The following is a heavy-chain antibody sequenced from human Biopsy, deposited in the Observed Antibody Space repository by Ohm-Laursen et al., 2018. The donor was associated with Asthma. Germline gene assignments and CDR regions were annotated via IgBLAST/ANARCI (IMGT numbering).Heavy chain of an antibody. D-gene: IGHD3-22*01. Sequence: SLRLSCAASGFTFSDYYMSWIRQAPGKGPEWVSTIYSGGDTFYAESVQGRFTISRDYSKNTVYLQMHSLTTEDTAVYFCATPYYYDSSGWGYWGQGTLVTVSS. CDR1: GFTFSDYY. CDR3: ATPYYYDSSGWGY. J-gene: IGHJ4*02. CDR2: IYSGGDT. V-gene: IGHV3-53*01.